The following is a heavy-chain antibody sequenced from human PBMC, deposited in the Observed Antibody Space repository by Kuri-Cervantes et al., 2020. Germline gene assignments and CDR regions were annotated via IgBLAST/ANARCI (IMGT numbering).Heavy chain of an antibody. D-gene: IGHD3-3*01. Sequence: GGSLRLSCAASGFTFSSYGMHWVRQAPGKGLEWVANIKSDGTERNYVDSVKGRFTISRDNAKNSLYLQMSSLRAEDTALYYCARAQTTLERFGLDVWGQGTTVTVSS. V-gene: IGHV3-7*03. CDR2: IKSDGTER. J-gene: IGHJ6*02. CDR1: GFTFSSYG. CDR3: ARAQTTLERFGLDV.